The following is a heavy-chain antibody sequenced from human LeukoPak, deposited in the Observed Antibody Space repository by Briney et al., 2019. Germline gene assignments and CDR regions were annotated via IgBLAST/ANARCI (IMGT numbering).Heavy chain of an antibody. J-gene: IGHJ6*03. CDR3: ARDNGVLRFLEWFYYYYYYMDV. CDR1: GFTFSSYE. V-gene: IGHV3-48*03. D-gene: IGHD3-3*01. CDR2: ISSSGSTI. Sequence: GGSLRLSCAASGFTFSSYEMNWVRQAPGKGLEWVSYISSSGSTIYYADSVKGRFTIPRDNAKNSLYLQMNSLRAEDTAVYYCARDNGVLRFLEWFYYYYYYMDVWGKGTTVTVSS.